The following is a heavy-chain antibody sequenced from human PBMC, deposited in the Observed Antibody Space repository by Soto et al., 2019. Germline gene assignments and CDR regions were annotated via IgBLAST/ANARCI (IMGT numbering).Heavy chain of an antibody. CDR2: IIPIFGTA. D-gene: IGHD1-26*01. CDR1: GGTFSSYA. Sequence: QVQLVQSGAEVEKPGSSGKVSCKASGGTFSSYAISWVRQAPGQGLEWMGGIIPIFGTANYAQKFQGRVTITAVESTSTAYMELSSLRSEDTAVYYCARQPERGRELRWFDPWGQGTLVTVSS. CDR3: ARQPERGRELRWFDP. V-gene: IGHV1-69*01. J-gene: IGHJ5*02.